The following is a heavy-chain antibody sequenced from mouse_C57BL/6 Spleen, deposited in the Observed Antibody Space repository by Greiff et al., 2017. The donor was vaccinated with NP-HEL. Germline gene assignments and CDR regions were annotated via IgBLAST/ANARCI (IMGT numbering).Heavy chain of an antibody. CDR2: IDPETGGT. J-gene: IGHJ3*01. Sequence: QVQLQQSGAELVRPGASVTLSCKASGYTFTDYEMHWVKQTPVHGLEWIGAIDPETGGTAYNQKFKGKAILTADKSSSTAYMELRSLTSEDSAVYYCTRSDGSPFAYWGQGTLVTVSA. CDR3: TRSDGSPFAY. V-gene: IGHV1-15*01. CDR1: GYTFTDYE. D-gene: IGHD1-1*01.